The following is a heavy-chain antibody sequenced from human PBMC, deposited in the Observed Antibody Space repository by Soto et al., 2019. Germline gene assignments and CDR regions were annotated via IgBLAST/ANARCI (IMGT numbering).Heavy chain of an antibody. J-gene: IGHJ4*02. Sequence: GGSLRLSCAASGFTFSNAWMSWVRQAPGKGLEWVGRIKSKTDGGTTDYAAPVKGRFTISRDDSKNTLYLQMNSLKTEDTAVYYCTTDRDGYNPLFNYWGQGTLVTVSS. D-gene: IGHD5-12*01. CDR3: TTDRDGYNPLFNY. CDR2: IKSKTDGGTT. CDR1: GFTFSNAW. V-gene: IGHV3-15*01.